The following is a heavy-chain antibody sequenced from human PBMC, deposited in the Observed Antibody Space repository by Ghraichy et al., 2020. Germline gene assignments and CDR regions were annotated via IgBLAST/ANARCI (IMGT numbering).Heavy chain of an antibody. Sequence: ASVKVSCKVSGYTLTALSIHWVRQAPGKGLEWMGGFDPEDGETIYAQKFQGRVTVTEDKFTNTAYMDLSSLRSEDPAVYYCAAARRGLYVIEYYFHYLGQGTLVTVSS. CDR3: AAARRGLYVIEYYFHY. CDR1: GYTLTALS. CDR2: FDPEDGET. J-gene: IGHJ4*02. V-gene: IGHV1-24*01. D-gene: IGHD3-16*02.